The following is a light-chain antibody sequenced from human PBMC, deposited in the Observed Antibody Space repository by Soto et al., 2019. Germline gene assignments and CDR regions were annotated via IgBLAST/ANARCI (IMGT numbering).Light chain of an antibody. Sequence: DIQMTQSPSSLSASVGDRVTISCRASQNIHKYLNWYQQRPGKAPNLLVYEATSLETGVSSKLSGSGSGTEFTLTINSLQPEDFATYYCQQSFVSPWTFGQGT. CDR2: EAT. CDR1: QNIHKY. CDR3: QQSFVSPWT. J-gene: IGKJ1*01. V-gene: IGKV1-39*01.